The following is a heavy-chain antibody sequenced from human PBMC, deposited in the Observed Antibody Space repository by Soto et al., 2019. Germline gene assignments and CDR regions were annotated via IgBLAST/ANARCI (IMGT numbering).Heavy chain of an antibody. CDR3: ARDSSFQTLGIRAAFDI. Sequence: SETLSLTCTVSGGSISSYYWSWIRQPPGKGLEWIGYIYYSGSTNYNPSLKSRVTISVDTSKNQFSLKLSSVTAADTAVYYCARDSSFQTLGIRAAFDIWGQGTMVTVSS. CDR1: GGSISSYY. D-gene: IGHD7-27*01. J-gene: IGHJ3*02. CDR2: IYYSGST. V-gene: IGHV4-59*01.